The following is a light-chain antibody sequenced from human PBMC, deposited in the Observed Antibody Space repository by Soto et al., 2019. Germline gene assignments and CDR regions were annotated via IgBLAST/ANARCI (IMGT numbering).Light chain of an antibody. CDR3: QQYSNWPPGT. J-gene: IGKJ1*01. CDR2: GAS. CDR1: QSVGSN. V-gene: IGKV3-15*01. Sequence: EIVMTQSPATLSVSPGERATLSCRASQSVGSNLAWYQQKPGQAPRLFIYGASTRATGIPARFSGSGSGTEFTLTISSLQSEDFAVYYCQQYSNWPPGTFGQGTKVEIK.